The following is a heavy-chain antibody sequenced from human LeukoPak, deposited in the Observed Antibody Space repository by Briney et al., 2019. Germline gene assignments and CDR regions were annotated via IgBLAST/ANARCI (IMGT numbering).Heavy chain of an antibody. CDR3: ARHGGSGLDWFDP. CDR2: IYYSGST. CDR1: GGSISSYY. V-gene: IGHV4-59*01. J-gene: IGHJ5*02. Sequence: SETLSLTCTVSGGSISSYYLNWIRQPPGKGLEWLGYIYYSGSTNYSPSLKSRVTISVDTSKNQFSLKLNSVTAADTAVYYCARHGGSGLDWFDPWGQGTLVTVSS. D-gene: IGHD3-10*01.